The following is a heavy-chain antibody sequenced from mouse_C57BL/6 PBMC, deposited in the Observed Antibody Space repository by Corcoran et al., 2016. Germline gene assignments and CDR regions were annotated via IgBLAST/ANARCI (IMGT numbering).Heavy chain of an antibody. D-gene: IGHD2-3*01. CDR2: INTYSGVP. Sequence: QIQLVQSGPELKKPGETVKISCKASGYTFTTYGMSWVKQAPGKGLKWMGWINTYSGVPTYADDFKGRFAFSLETSASTAYLQINNLKNEDTATYVCARDDGYYLAWFAYWGQGTLVTVSA. J-gene: IGHJ3*01. V-gene: IGHV9-3*01. CDR3: ARDDGYYLAWFAY. CDR1: GYTFTTYG.